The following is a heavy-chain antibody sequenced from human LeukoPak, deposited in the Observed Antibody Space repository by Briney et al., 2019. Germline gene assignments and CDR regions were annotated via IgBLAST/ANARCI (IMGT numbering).Heavy chain of an antibody. CDR2: IYYSGST. J-gene: IGHJ4*02. V-gene: IGHV4-39*07. Sequence: SETLSLTCTVSGDSISTSNSYWGWIRQPPGKGLEWIGSIYYSGSTYYNPSLKSRVTISVDTSKNQFSLKLSSVTAADTAVYYCARDNYWGQGTLVTVSS. CDR3: ARDNY. CDR1: GDSISTSNSY.